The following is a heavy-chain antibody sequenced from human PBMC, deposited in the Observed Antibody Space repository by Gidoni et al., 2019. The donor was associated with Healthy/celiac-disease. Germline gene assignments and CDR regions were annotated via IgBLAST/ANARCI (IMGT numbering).Heavy chain of an antibody. J-gene: IGHJ4*02. V-gene: IGHV4-39*01. CDR2: IYYSGST. CDR1: RSHY. D-gene: IGHD3-22*01. Sequence: RSHYWGWSRQPPGKGLEWIGSIYYSGSTYYNPSLKSRVTISVDTSKNQFSLKLSSVTAADTAVYYCARNPDYYDSSGVIDYWGQGTLVTVSS. CDR3: ARNPDYYDSSGVIDY.